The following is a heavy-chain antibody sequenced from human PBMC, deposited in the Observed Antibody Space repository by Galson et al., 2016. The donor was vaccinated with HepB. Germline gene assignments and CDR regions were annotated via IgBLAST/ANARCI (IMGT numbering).Heavy chain of an antibody. J-gene: IGHJ6*02. V-gene: IGHV4-59*01. CDR3: VSDNDSTSYYYYGMDV. CDR1: GDSISESW. D-gene: IGHD2-2*01. CDR2: IYDSGGT. Sequence: SETLSLTCAVSGDSISESWWSWIRQPPGKGLEWIGYIYDSGGTKYNPSLKNRVTISLDTSKNQFSLKLSSVTAADTAVYYCVSDNDSTSYYYYGMDVWGQGITVTVAS.